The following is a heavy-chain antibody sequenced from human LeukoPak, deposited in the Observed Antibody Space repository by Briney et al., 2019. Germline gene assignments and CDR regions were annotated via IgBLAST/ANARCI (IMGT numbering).Heavy chain of an antibody. J-gene: IGHJ5*02. V-gene: IGHV3-30*04. D-gene: IGHD3-10*01. CDR3: AREGYYYGSGNNWFDP. CDR2: ISYDGSNK. CDR1: GFTFSSYA. Sequence: GGSLRPSCAASGFTFSSYAMHWVRQAPGKGLEWVAVISYDGSNKYYADSVKGRFTIPRDNSKNTLYLQMNSLRAEDTAVYYCAREGYYYGSGNNWFDPWGQGTLVTVSS.